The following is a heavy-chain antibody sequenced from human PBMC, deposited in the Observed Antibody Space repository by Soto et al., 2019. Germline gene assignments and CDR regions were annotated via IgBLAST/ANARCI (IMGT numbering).Heavy chain of an antibody. Sequence: SETLSLTCAVYGGSFSGYYWSWIRQPPGKGLEWIGEINHSGSTNYNPSLKSRVTISVDTSKNQFSLKLSSVTAADTAVYYCASSLVVSDFWSGYYYDNWFDPWGQGTLVTVSS. J-gene: IGHJ5*02. CDR1: GGSFSGYY. V-gene: IGHV4-34*01. CDR3: ASSLVVSDFWSGYYYDNWFDP. CDR2: INHSGST. D-gene: IGHD3-3*01.